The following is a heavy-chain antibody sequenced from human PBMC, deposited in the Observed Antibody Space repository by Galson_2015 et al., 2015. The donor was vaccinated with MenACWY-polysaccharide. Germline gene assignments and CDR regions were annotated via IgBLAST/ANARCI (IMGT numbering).Heavy chain of an antibody. Sequence: SLRLSCAASGFTFSSYSMNWVRQAPGKGLEWVSYINPSSSDIFYADSVKGRFTISRDNAKNSLFLQMNSLRAEDTAVYYCAKDGKKGAYYYYYGMDVWGQGTTVTVSS. CDR1: GFTFSSYS. J-gene: IGHJ6*02. D-gene: IGHD3-16*01. CDR3: AKDGKKGAYYYYYGMDV. V-gene: IGHV3-48*01. CDR2: INPSSSDI.